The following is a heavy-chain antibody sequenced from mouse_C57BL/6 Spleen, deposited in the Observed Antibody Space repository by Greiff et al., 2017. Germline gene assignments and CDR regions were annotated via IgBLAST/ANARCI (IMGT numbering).Heavy chain of an antibody. CDR1: GFNIKNTY. V-gene: IGHV14-3*01. D-gene: IGHD2-4*01. Sequence: VQLQQSVAELVRPGASVKLSCTASGFNIKNTYMHWVKQRPEQGLEWIGRIDPANGNTKYAPKFQGKATLTADTSSNTAYLQLSCLASEDTAIYCCALYDYDGAWFAYWGQGTLVTVAA. J-gene: IGHJ3*01. CDR2: IDPANGNT. CDR3: ALYDYDGAWFAY.